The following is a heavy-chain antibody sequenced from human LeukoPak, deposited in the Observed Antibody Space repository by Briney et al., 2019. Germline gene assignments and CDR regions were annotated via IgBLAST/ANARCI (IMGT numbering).Heavy chain of an antibody. CDR1: GGSISSYY. Sequence: SETLSLTCTVSGGSISSYYWSWIRQPPVKGLEWIGYIYYSGSTNYNPSLKSRVTISVDTSKNQFSLKLSSVTAADTAVYDCARERGNSGWFDPWGQGTLVTVSS. CDR3: ARERGNSGWFDP. V-gene: IGHV4-59*01. J-gene: IGHJ5*02. CDR2: IYYSGST. D-gene: IGHD1-1*01.